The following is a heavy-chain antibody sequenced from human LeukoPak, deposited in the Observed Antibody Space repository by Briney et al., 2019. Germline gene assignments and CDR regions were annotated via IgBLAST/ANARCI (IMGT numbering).Heavy chain of an antibody. CDR3: ARDHCSSTSCYGYYFDQ. V-gene: IGHV7-4-1*02. CDR1: GYTFTSYG. D-gene: IGHD2-2*01. CDR2: INTNTGNP. Sequence: ASVKVSCKASGYTFTSYGMNWERQAPGQGLEWMGWINTNTGNPTYAQGFTGRFVFSLDTSVSTAYLQISSLKTEDTAVYYCARDHCSSTSCYGYYFDQWGQGTLVTVSS. J-gene: IGHJ4*02.